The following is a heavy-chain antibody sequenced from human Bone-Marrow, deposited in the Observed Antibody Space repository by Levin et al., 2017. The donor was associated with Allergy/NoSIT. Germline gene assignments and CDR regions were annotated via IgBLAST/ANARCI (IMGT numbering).Heavy chain of an antibody. CDR2: IIPFFGTA. CDR3: ATHKWNKGLDV. J-gene: IGHJ3*01. V-gene: IGHV1-69*01. CDR1: GGTFNNYS. D-gene: IGHD1/OR15-1a*01. Sequence: KISCKASGGTFNNYSVTWVRQAPGQGLEWLGGIIPFFGTANYAQKFQGRVAITADESTNTAYMELSSLRSEDTAVYYCATHKWNKGLDVWGQGTMVTVSS.